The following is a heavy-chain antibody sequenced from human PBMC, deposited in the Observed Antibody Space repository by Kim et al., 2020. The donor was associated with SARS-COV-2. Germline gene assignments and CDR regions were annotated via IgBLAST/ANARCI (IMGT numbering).Heavy chain of an antibody. D-gene: IGHD6-13*01. J-gene: IGHJ4*02. Sequence: SVKVSCKASGGTFSSYAISWVRQAPGQGLGWMGGIIPIFGTANYAQKFQGRVTITADESTSTAYMELSSLRSEDTAVYYCARVTNWYSSSWYYFDYWGQGTLVTVSS. CDR1: GGTFSSYA. V-gene: IGHV1-69*13. CDR3: ARVTNWYSSSWYYFDY. CDR2: IIPIFGTA.